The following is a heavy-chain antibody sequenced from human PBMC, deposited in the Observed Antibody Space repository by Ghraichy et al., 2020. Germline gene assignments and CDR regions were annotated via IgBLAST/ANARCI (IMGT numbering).Heavy chain of an antibody. V-gene: IGHV4-59*01. CDR3: ARVPTMFGVAPWGMDI. CDR1: GASISGFY. Sequence: SETLSLTCTVSGASISGFYWSWIRQPPGKGLEWIGHINYSGTTNYSPSLKSRLTLSVDRSQNLVSLRLSSVTSADTAVYYCARVPTMFGVAPWGMDIWGQGTTVTVS. CDR2: INYSGTT. J-gene: IGHJ6*02. D-gene: IGHD3-3*01.